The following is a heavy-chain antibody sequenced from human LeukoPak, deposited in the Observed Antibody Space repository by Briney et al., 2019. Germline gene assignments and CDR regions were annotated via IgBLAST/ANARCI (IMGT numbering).Heavy chain of an antibody. CDR3: ATDGRITMIRGVN. V-gene: IGHV3-30*02. Sequence: GGSLRLSCAASGFTFSSYGMHWVRQAPGKGLEWVAFIRYDGSNKYYADSVKGRFTISRDNSKNTLYLQMNSLRAEDTAIYYCATDGRITMIRGVNWGQGTLVTVSS. CDR1: GFTFSSYG. D-gene: IGHD3-10*01. CDR2: IRYDGSNK. J-gene: IGHJ4*02.